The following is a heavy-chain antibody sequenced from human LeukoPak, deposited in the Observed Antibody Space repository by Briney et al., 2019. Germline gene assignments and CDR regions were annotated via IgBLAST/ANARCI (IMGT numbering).Heavy chain of an antibody. V-gene: IGHV4-59*01. J-gene: IGHJ4*02. CDR1: GGSISSYY. CDR3: ARQAVVVITSAAYYFDY. CDR2: IYYSGST. Sequence: PSETLSLTCTVSGGSISSYYWSWIRQPPGKGLEWIGYIYYSGSTNYNPSLKSRVTISVDTSKNQFSLKLSSVTAADTAVYYCARQAVVVITSAAYYFDYWGQETLVTVSS. D-gene: IGHD3-22*01.